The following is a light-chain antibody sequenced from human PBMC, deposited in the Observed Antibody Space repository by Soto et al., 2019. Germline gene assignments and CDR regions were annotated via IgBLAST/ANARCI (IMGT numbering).Light chain of an antibody. CDR2: QVT. CDR3: SSYTDSSNHV. CDR1: SSDLAIYNY. J-gene: IGLJ1*01. Sequence: QSVLTQPASVSGSPGQSITISCTGTSSDLAIYNYVSWYQQQPGKAPKLMIYQVTNRPSGVSNRFSGSRSGNTASLTISGLQAEDAADYYCSSYTDSSNHVFVTGTKVTVL. V-gene: IGLV2-14*01.